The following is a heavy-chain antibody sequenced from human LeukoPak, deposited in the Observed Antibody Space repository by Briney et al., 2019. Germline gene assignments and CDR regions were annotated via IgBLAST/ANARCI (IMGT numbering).Heavy chain of an antibody. CDR2: IKQDGSEK. CDR3: GRRGNLDY. D-gene: IGHD4-23*01. CDR1: GFTFSGYW. J-gene: IGHJ4*02. Sequence: GGPLRLSCAASGFTFSGYWMSWVRQAPGKGLEWVANIKQDGSEKYYVDSVKGRFTVSRDDAKNSLYLEMNSLRAEDTAVYYCGRRGNLDYWGQGTLVTVSS. V-gene: IGHV3-7*05.